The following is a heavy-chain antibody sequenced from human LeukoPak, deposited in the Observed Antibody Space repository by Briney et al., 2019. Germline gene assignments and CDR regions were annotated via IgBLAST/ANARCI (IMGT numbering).Heavy chain of an antibody. J-gene: IGHJ4*02. CDR3: ARGDTVLPFDY. CDR1: GGSISSYY. CDR2: IYYSGST. D-gene: IGHD4-17*01. Sequence: SETLSLTCTVSGGSISSYYWSWIRQPPGKVLEWIGYIYYSGSTNYNPSLRSRVTISVDTSKNQFSLKLSSVTAADTAVYYCARGDTVLPFDYWGQGTLVTVSS. V-gene: IGHV4-59*01.